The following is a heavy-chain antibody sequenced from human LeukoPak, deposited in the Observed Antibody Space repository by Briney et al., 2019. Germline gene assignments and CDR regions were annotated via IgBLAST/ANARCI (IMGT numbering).Heavy chain of an antibody. D-gene: IGHD2-21*02. Sequence: SETLSLTCTVSGGSISSYYWSWIRQPPGKGLEWIGYIYYSGSTNYNPSLKSRVTISVDTSKNQFSLKLSSVTAADTAVYYCARDSHCGGDCQSDSFDIWGQGTMVTVSS. CDR1: GGSISSYY. CDR3: ARDSHCGGDCQSDSFDI. V-gene: IGHV4-59*01. CDR2: IYYSGST. J-gene: IGHJ3*02.